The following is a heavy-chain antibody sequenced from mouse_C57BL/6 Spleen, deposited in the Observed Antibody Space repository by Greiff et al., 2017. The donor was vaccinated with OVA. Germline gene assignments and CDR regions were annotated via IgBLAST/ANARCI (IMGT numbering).Heavy chain of an antibody. CDR1: GFTFSDAW. J-gene: IGHJ1*03. Sequence: EVKVEESGGGLVQPGGSMKLSCAASGFTFSDAWMDWVRQSPEKGLEWVAEIRNKANNHATYYAESVKVRFTISRDDSKSSVYLQMNSLRAEDTGIYYCTRGAVTTVVASRWYFDVWGTGTTVTVSS. CDR2: IRNKANNHAT. V-gene: IGHV6-6*01. CDR3: TRGAVTTVVASRWYFDV. D-gene: IGHD1-1*01.